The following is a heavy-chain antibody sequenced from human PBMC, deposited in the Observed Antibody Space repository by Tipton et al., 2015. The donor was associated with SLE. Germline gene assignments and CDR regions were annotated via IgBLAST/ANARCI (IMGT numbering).Heavy chain of an antibody. CDR2: IYYSGST. D-gene: IGHD5-18*01. CDR3: ARQQRRAFDI. CDR1: GGSISSSSYY. J-gene: IGHJ3*02. Sequence: TLSLTCTVSGGSISSSSYYWGWIRQPPGKGLESIGSIYYSGSTYYNPSLKSRVTISVDTSKNQFSLKLSSVTAADTAVYYCARQQRRAFDIWGQGTMVTVSS. V-gene: IGHV4-39*01.